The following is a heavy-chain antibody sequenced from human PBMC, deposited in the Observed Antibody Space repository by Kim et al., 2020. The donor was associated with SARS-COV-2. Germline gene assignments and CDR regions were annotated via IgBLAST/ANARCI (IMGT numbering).Heavy chain of an antibody. J-gene: IGHJ6*02. CDR2: IWYDGSNK. CDR3: ARDGAAALFEDYYGMDV. V-gene: IGHV3-33*01. D-gene: IGHD6-13*01. CDR1: GFTFSSYG. Sequence: GGSLRLSCAASGFTFSSYGMHWVRQAPGKGLEWVAVIWYDGSNKYYADSVKGRFTISRDNSKNTLYLQMNSLRAEDTAVYYCARDGAAALFEDYYGMDVWGQGTTVTVSS.